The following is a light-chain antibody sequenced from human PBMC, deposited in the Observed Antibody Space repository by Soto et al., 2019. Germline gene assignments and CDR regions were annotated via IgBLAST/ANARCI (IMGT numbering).Light chain of an antibody. Sequence: EVVLTQSPATLSVSPGEGVTLSCRASQGIGDTLAWYQHKPGQTPRLLIYGISKRATDIPDRFSGSGSGTEFTLTISSLQPEDFATYYCQQHGQWPITFGQGTRLEIK. CDR1: QGIGDT. J-gene: IGKJ5*01. CDR3: QQHGQWPIT. CDR2: GIS. V-gene: IGKV3D-15*01.